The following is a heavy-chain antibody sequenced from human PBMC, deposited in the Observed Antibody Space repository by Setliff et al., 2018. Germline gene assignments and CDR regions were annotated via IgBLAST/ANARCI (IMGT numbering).Heavy chain of an antibody. CDR2: IRHDESDI. Sequence: GGSLRLSCAASGFTFRGFAMHWVRQAPGKGLEWVAFIRHDESDIYYTNSVKGRSTVSRDNSKNTLYLQMNILRPEDTALYYCVRDSSADYYDNDYFKYWGQGALVTVSS. D-gene: IGHD2-21*02. CDR3: VRDSSADYYDNDYFKY. V-gene: IGHV3-30*02. CDR1: GFTFRGFA. J-gene: IGHJ1*01.